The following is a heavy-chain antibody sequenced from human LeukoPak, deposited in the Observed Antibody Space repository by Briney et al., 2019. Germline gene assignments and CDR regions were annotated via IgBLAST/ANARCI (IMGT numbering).Heavy chain of an antibody. Sequence: GGSLRLSCAASGFSFDDYGMNWVRQAPGKGLEWVCRINANGASTAYADSVKGRFTISRDNAKNSLDLQMNSLRAEDTALYYCARDGGWYGYNWLEPWGQGTLVIVSS. V-gene: IGHV3-20*04. CDR2: INANGAST. CDR3: ARDGGWYGYNWLEP. CDR1: GFSFDDYG. D-gene: IGHD6-19*01. J-gene: IGHJ5*02.